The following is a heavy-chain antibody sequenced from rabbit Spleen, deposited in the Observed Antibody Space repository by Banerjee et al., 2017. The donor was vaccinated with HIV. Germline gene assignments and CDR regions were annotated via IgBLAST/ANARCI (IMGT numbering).Heavy chain of an antibody. Sequence: QEQLEESGGDLVKPEGSLTLTCTASGFSFSSSYWICWVRQAPGKGLEWIACIYAGSSGSTYYASWAKGRFTISKTSSTTVTLQMTSLTAADTATYFCARGAIGMDLWGPGTLVTVS. J-gene: IGHJ6*01. D-gene: IGHD3-1*01. CDR2: IYAGSSGST. CDR1: GFSFSSSYW. V-gene: IGHV1S45*01. CDR3: ARGAIGMDL.